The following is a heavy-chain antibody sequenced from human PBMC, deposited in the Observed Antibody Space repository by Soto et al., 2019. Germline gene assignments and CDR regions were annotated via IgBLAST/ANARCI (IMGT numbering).Heavy chain of an antibody. CDR2: IFHSGST. Sequence: SETLSHTCTVSGGSINSGDYYWTWVRRPPGKGLEWIGNIFHSGSTYYTPSLQSRVTISLDTSKNHFSLKLSSVTPADTAVYYCARDRDYGSGTYYTFYSGMDVWGQGTTVT. CDR3: ARDRDYGSGTYYTFYSGMDV. D-gene: IGHD3-10*01. J-gene: IGHJ6*02. V-gene: IGHV4-30-4*01. CDR1: GGSINSGDYY.